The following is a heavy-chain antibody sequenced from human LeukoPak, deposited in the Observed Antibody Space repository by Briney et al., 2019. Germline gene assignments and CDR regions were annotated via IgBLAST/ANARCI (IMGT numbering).Heavy chain of an antibody. Sequence: ASVKVSCKASGGTFSSYAISWVRQAPGQGLEWTGRIIPIFGTANYAQKFQGRVTITTDESTSTAYMELSSLRSEDTAVYYCAALMTTVTTLDYWGQGTLVTVSS. CDR3: AALMTTVTTLDY. V-gene: IGHV1-69*05. D-gene: IGHD4-17*01. CDR1: GGTFSSYA. CDR2: IIPIFGTA. J-gene: IGHJ4*02.